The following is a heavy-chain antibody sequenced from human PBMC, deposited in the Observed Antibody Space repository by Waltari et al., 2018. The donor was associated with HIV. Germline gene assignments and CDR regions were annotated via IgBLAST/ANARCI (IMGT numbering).Heavy chain of an antibody. CDR3: ATAGSTGTTRGY. CDR1: GFTFSNAW. J-gene: IGHJ4*02. Sequence: EVQLVESGGGLVKPGGYLRLPCAASGFTFSNAWMNWVRQSPGKGLEWVGRIKSKADGGTTDYAAPVKGRFTISRDDSKNTLYLQLNSLKTEDTAVYYCATAGSTGTTRGYWGQGTLVTVSS. CDR2: IKSKADGGTT. V-gene: IGHV3-15*01. D-gene: IGHD1-1*01.